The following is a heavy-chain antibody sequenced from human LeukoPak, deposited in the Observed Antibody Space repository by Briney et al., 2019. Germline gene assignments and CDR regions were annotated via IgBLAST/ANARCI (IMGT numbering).Heavy chain of an antibody. Sequence: SGGSLRLSCAASGFTFRSYEMNWVRQAPGKGLEWVSYISSSGSTIYYADSVKGRFTISRDNAKNSLYLQMNSLRAEDTAVYYCARGRDGSGSYYQDYWGQGTLVTVSS. CDR2: ISSSGSTI. J-gene: IGHJ4*02. V-gene: IGHV3-48*03. D-gene: IGHD3-10*01. CDR1: GFTFRSYE. CDR3: ARGRDGSGSYYQDY.